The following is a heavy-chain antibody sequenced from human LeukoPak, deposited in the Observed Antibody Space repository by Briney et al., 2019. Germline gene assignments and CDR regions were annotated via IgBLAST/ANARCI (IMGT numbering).Heavy chain of an antibody. V-gene: IGHV1-2*02. D-gene: IGHD6-6*01. J-gene: IGHJ4*02. CDR2: INPNSGGT. CDR1: GYTFTGYY. Sequence: ASVKVSCKASGYTFTGYYMHWVRQAPGQGLEWMGWINPNSGGTNYAQKFQGRVTMTRVTSISTAYMELSRLRSDDTAVYYCARVYGSRRYSSSLVPDYWGQGTLVTVSS. CDR3: ARVYGSRRYSSSLVPDY.